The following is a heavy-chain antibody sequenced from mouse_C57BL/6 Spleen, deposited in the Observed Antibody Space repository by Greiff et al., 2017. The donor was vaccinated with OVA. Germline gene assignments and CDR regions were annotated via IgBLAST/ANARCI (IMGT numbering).Heavy chain of an antibody. D-gene: IGHD2-4*01. V-gene: IGHV1-82*01. Sequence: QVQLQQSGPELVKPGASVKISCKASGYAFSSSWMNWVKQRPGKGLEWIGRIYPGDGDTNYNGKFKGKATLTADKSSSTAYMQLSSLTSEDSAVYFCATLYDYERGDYWGQGTTLTVSS. CDR2: IYPGDGDT. J-gene: IGHJ2*01. CDR1: GYAFSSSW. CDR3: ATLYDYERGDY.